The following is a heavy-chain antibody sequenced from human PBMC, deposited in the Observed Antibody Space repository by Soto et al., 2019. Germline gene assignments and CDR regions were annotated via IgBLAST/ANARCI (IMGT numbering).Heavy chain of an antibody. J-gene: IGHJ4*02. V-gene: IGHV4-39*01. D-gene: IGHD5-18*01. CDR3: ARHGRGKRIQLWPPDY. Sequence: QLQLQESGPGLVKPSETLSLTCTVSGGSISSSSYYWGWIRQPPGKGLEWIGSIYYSGSTYYNPSLKSRVTISVDTSKNQFSLKLSSVTAADTAVYYCARHGRGKRIQLWPPDYWGQGTLVTVSS. CDR1: GGSISSSSYY. CDR2: IYYSGST.